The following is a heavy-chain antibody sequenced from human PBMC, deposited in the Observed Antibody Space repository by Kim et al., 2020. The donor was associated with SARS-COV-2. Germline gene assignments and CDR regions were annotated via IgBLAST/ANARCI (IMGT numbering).Heavy chain of an antibody. Sequence: SETLSLTCTVSGGSISSGGYYWSWIRQHPGKGLEWIGYIYYSGSTYYNPSLKSRVTISVDTSKNQFSLKLSSVTAADTAVYYCARDSPATNYYYYGMDVWGQGTTVTVSS. CDR3: ARDSPATNYYYYGMDV. CDR1: GGSISSGGYY. CDR2: IYYSGST. V-gene: IGHV4-31*03. J-gene: IGHJ6*02.